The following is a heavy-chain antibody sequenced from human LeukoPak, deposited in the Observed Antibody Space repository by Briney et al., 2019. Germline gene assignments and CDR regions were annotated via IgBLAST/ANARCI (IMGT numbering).Heavy chain of an antibody. V-gene: IGHV3-15*01. CDR2: IKIKTDSRTT. CDR3: TTDRHILTGYPDDEDPYYYMDV. Sequence: GGSLRLSCAASGFTFSNAWMSWVRQAPGKGLEWVGRIKIKTDSRTTDYAAPVKGRFTISRDDSKNTLYLQMNSLKTEDTAVYYCTTDRHILTGYPDDEDPYYYMDVWGKGTTVTVSS. J-gene: IGHJ6*03. D-gene: IGHD3-9*01. CDR1: GFTFSNAW.